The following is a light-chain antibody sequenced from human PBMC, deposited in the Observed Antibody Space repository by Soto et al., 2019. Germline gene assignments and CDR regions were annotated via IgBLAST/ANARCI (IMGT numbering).Light chain of an antibody. V-gene: IGKV1-5*01. J-gene: IGKJ5*01. Sequence: DIQMTQSPSTLSASVGDRVTITRRASQRISTWLAWYQQRPGKVPRLLIFDASSLESGVPSRFSGSGSGTDFTLTISGLQPDDFATYYCQQYNIFSPYTFGQGTRLEIK. CDR2: DAS. CDR1: QRISTW. CDR3: QQYNIFSPYT.